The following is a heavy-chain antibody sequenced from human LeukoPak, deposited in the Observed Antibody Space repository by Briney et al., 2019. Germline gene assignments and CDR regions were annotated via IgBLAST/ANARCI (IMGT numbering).Heavy chain of an antibody. CDR2: ISAYNGNT. CDR1: GYTFTSYG. CDR3: ARSPKFQWLVRGPLDY. V-gene: IGHV1-18*01. J-gene: IGHJ4*02. D-gene: IGHD6-19*01. Sequence: GASVKVSCKASGYTFTSYGISWVRQAPGQGLEWMGWISAYNGNTNYAQKLQSRVTMTTDTSTSTAYMELRSLRSDDTAVYYCARSPKFQWLVRGPLDYWGQGTLVTVSS.